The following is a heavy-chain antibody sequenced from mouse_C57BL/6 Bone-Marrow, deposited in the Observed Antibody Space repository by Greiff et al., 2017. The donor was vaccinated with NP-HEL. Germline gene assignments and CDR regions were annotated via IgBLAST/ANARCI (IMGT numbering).Heavy chain of an antibody. CDR1: GYTFTSYW. D-gene: IGHD1-1*01. J-gene: IGHJ4*01. Sequence: QVQLQQPGAELVKPGASVKLSCKASGYTFTSYWMHWVKQRPGQGLEWIGMIHPNSGSTNYNEKFKSKATLTVDKSSSTAYMQLSSLTSEDSAVYYCAREGTGVAGAMDYWGQGTSVTVSA. V-gene: IGHV1-64*01. CDR3: AREGTGVAGAMDY. CDR2: IHPNSGST.